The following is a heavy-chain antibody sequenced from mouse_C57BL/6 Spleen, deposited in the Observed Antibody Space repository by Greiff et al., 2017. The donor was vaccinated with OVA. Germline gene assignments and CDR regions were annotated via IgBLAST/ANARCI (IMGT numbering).Heavy chain of an antibody. J-gene: IGHJ3*01. V-gene: IGHV1-9*01. D-gene: IGHD1-1*01. CDR1: GYTFTGYW. CDR3: ARSWYYGTGAY. Sequence: VQLQQSGAELMKPGASVKLSCKATGYTFTGYWIEWVKQRPGHGLEWIGEILPGRGSTNYNEKFKGKAPFTADTSSNTAYMQLSSLTTEDSAIYYCARSWYYGTGAYWGQGTLVTVSA. CDR2: ILPGRGST.